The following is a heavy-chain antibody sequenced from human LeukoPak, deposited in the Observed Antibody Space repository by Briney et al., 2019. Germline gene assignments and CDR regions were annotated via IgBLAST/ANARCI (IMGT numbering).Heavy chain of an antibody. D-gene: IGHD3-3*01. CDR2: ISHSGST. J-gene: IGHJ6*03. CDR1: GGSFSGYY. CDR3: ARGARDFWSGYYNYYYYMDV. V-gene: IGHV4-34*01. Sequence: SSETLSLTCAVYGGSFSGYYWSWIRQPPGKGLEWIGEISHSGSTNYNPSLKSRVTISVDTSKNQFSLKLSSVTAADTAVYYCARGARDFWSGYYNYYYYMDVWGKGTTVTVSS.